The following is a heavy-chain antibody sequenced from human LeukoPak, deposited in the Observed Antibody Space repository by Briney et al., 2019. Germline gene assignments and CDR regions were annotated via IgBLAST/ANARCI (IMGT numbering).Heavy chain of an antibody. V-gene: IGHV1-69*13. CDR3: ARGGGFYGGPGAFDI. CDR2: IIPIFGTA. Sequence: GASVKVSCTASGGTFSSYAISWVRQAPGQGLEWMGGIIPIFGTANYAQKFQGRVTITADESTSTAYMELSSLRSEDTAVYYCARGGGFYGGPGAFDIWGQGTMVTVSS. J-gene: IGHJ3*02. CDR1: GGTFSSYA. D-gene: IGHD2/OR15-2a*01.